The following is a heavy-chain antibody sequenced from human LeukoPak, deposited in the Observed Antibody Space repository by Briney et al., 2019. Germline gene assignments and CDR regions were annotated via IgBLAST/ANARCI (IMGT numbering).Heavy chain of an antibody. V-gene: IGHV1-2*02. D-gene: IGHD1-1*01. CDR1: GYTFTGYY. CDR2: INPNSGGT. CDR3: ARDDGTSYYFDY. Sequence: ASVKVSCKASGYTFTGYYMHWVRQAPGQGLEWMGWINPNSGGTNYAQKFQGRATMTRDTSISTAYMELSRLRSDDTAVYYCARDDGTSYYFDYWGQGTLVTVSS. J-gene: IGHJ4*02.